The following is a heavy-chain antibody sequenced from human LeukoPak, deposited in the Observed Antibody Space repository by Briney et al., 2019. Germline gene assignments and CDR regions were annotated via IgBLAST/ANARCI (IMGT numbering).Heavy chain of an antibody. CDR3: ARNFDY. Sequence: KTAGTLRLSCAASGFTFRSYSMHWVRQAQGKGLEWVSSISTSGTTIYYADSVEGRSTISRDNAKNSLFLQMNSLRAEDTAVYYCARNFDYWGQGTLVTVSS. CDR2: ISTSGTTI. V-gene: IGHV3-21*01. CDR1: GFTFRSYS. J-gene: IGHJ4*02.